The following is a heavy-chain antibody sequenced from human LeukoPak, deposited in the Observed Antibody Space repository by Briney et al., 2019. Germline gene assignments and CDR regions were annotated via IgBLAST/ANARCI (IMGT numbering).Heavy chain of an antibody. D-gene: IGHD6-13*01. CDR3: WRDIASIWDGSSWSDAFDI. V-gene: IGHV3-7*03. J-gene: IGHJ3*02. Sequence: GGSLRLSCAASGFTFSSYWMSWVRQAPGKGLEWVANIKQDGSEKYYVDSVKGRFTISRDNAKNSLYLQMNSLRAEDTAVYYCWRDIASIWDGSSWSDAFDIWGQGTMVTVSS. CDR2: IKQDGSEK. CDR1: GFTFSSYW.